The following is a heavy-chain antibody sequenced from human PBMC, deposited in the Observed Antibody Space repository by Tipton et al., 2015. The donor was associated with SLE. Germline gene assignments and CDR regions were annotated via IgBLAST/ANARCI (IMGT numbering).Heavy chain of an antibody. Sequence: TLSLTCTVSGGSISSSSYYWGWIRQPPGKGLEWIGSMYYSGSTYYNAPLKSRVTISVDTSKNQFSLKLNSVTTADTAIYYCARRGDWWDSFDIWDQGTMVTVSS. CDR2: MYYSGST. CDR1: GGSISSSSYY. J-gene: IGHJ3*02. D-gene: IGHD2-21*02. CDR3: ARRGDWWDSFDI. V-gene: IGHV4-39*07.